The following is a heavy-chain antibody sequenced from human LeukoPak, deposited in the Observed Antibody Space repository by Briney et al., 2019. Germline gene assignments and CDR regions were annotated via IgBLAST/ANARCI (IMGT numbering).Heavy chain of an antibody. CDR1: GFTFSSYA. CDR2: ISGSGGST. J-gene: IGHJ4*02. CDR3: AKDPANYDILTGYYY. D-gene: IGHD3-9*01. V-gene: IGHV3-23*01. Sequence: PGGSLRLSCAASGFTFSSYAMSWVRQAPGKGLEWVSAISGSGGSTYYADSVKGRFTISRDNSKNTLYLQMNSLRAEGTAVYYCAKDPANYDILTGYYYWGQGTLVTVSS.